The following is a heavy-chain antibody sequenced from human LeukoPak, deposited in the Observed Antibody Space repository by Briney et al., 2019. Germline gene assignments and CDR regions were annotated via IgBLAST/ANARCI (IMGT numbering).Heavy chain of an antibody. Sequence: SETLSLTCTVSGGSISSYYWSWIRQPPGKGLEWIGYIYYSGSTNYNPSLKSRVTISVDTSKTQFSLKLSSVTAADTAVYYCAREASGYSYGLYNWFDPWGQGTLVTVSS. CDR1: GGSISSYY. D-gene: IGHD5-18*01. CDR2: IYYSGST. CDR3: AREASGYSYGLYNWFDP. V-gene: IGHV4-59*01. J-gene: IGHJ5*02.